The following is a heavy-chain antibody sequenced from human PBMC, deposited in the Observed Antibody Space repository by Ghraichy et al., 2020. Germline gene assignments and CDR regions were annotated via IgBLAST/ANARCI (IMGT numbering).Heavy chain of an antibody. Sequence: SETLSLTCTVSGDSINETTYYWGWLRQPPGKGLEWIGSISYSGSTYYNASLKSRVSVFLDTSKNQFSLKLNSVTAADTALYFCARQEIVDLVFMVYAFDYWGQGNLVTVSS. D-gene: IGHD2-8*01. V-gene: IGHV4-39*01. CDR1: GDSINETTYY. CDR3: ARQEIVDLVFMVYAFDY. CDR2: ISYSGST. J-gene: IGHJ4*02.